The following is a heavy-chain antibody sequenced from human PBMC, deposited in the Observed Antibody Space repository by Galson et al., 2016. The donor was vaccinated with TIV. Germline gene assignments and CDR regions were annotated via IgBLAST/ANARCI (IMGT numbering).Heavy chain of an antibody. CDR1: GGTFSSYP. V-gene: IGHV1-69*13. CDR2: IIPILGTT. J-gene: IGHJ6*02. Sequence: SVKVSCKVSGGTFSSYPFSWVRQAPGQGLEWMGGIIPILGTTNYPQNFQGRVTITADESTTTVYIELSSLRSEDTAVYYCARDILLRYFDWAPYHGMDVWGQGTTVTVSS. CDR3: ARDILLRYFDWAPYHGMDV. D-gene: IGHD3-9*01.